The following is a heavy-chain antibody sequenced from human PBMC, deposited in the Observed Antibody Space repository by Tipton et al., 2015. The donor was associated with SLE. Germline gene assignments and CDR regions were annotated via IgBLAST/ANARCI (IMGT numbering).Heavy chain of an antibody. D-gene: IGHD3-3*01. V-gene: IGHV1-3*01. Sequence: QLVQSGAEVKKPGASVKLSCKASGYFFTHYTIHWVRRGPGQGLEWMGWINADNGNTRYSQKFQDRLIMTTDTSTSTAYLELRSVRPDDSATYYCARDPHELWNGYWWDLWGQGTPVTVSS. CDR3: ARDPHELWNGYWWDL. CDR2: INADNGNT. J-gene: IGHJ4*02. CDR1: GYFFTHYT.